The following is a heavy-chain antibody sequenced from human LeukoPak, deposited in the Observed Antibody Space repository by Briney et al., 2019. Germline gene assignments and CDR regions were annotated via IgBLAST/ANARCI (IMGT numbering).Heavy chain of an antibody. D-gene: IGHD3-10*01. CDR2: PYIGGST. CDR3: ARAGLMVRGAGYGMDV. Sequence: GGSLRLYCAASGFTVSSNYRSWVRQAPGKGLEWISVPYIGGSTYYADSVKGRFTISRDNSKNTLYLQMNSLRAEDTAVYYCARAGLMVRGAGYGMDVWGQGTTVTVSS. J-gene: IGHJ6*02. V-gene: IGHV3-53*01. CDR1: GFTVSSNY.